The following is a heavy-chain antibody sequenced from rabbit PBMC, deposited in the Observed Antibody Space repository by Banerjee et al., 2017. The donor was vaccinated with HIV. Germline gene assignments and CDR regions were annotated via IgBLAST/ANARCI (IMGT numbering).Heavy chain of an antibody. CDR3: ARGDSSSGWAFNL. Sequence: EESGGDLVKPEGSLTLTCTVSGFSFSSSYWICWVRQAPGKGLEWIACIYLGSSGTTYYASWAKGRFTISKTSSTTVDLKMTSLTAADTATYFCARGDSSSGWAFNLWGPGTLVTVS. CDR1: GFSFSSSYW. J-gene: IGHJ4*01. V-gene: IGHV1S45*01. D-gene: IGHD1-1*01. CDR2: IYLGSSGTT.